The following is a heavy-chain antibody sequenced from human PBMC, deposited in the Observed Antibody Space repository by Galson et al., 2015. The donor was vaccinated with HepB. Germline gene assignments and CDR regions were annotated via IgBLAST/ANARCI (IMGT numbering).Heavy chain of an antibody. CDR2: ISWDGGST. D-gene: IGHD1-26*01. J-gene: IGHJ4*02. V-gene: IGHV3-43*01. CDR1: GFTFDDYT. Sequence: SLRLSCAASGFTFDDYTMHWVRQAPGKGLEWVSLISWDGGSTYYADSVKGRFTISRDNSKNSMYLQMNSLRTEDTALYYCAKDGSSGSYGSFDYWGQGTLVTVSS. CDR3: AKDGSSGSYGSFDY.